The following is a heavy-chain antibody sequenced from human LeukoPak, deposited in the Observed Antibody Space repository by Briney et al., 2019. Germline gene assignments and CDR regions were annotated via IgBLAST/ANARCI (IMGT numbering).Heavy chain of an antibody. CDR1: GDSVASNIGA. Sequence: SQTLSLTCAISGDSVASNIGAWNWIRQSPSRGLEWLGRTYYRSKWYHDYAVSVKSRITINPVTSKNQFSLQLNSVTPEDTAVYYCVKMSAGINYWGQGTLVTVSS. CDR3: VKMSAGINY. J-gene: IGHJ4*02. V-gene: IGHV6-1*01. D-gene: IGHD6-13*01. CDR2: TYYRSKWYH.